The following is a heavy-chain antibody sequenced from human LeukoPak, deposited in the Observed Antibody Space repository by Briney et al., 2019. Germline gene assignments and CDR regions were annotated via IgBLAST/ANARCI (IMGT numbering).Heavy chain of an antibody. J-gene: IGHJ4*02. V-gene: IGHV4-31*03. Sequence: PSQTLSLTCTVSGGSISSGGYYWSWTRQHPGRGLEWLGYIYYSGSTYYNPSLKSRVTISVDTSKNQFSLKLSSVTAADTAVYYCARGSRGPFDYWGQGTLVTVSS. CDR2: IYYSGST. CDR3: ARGSRGPFDY. D-gene: IGHD3-10*01. CDR1: GGSISSGGYY.